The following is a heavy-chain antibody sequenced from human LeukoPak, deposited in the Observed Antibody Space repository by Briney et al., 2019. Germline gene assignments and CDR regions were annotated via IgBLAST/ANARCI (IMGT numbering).Heavy chain of an antibody. CDR3: ARGRYCSADICSGGDAFDI. CDR1: GGSINNYY. J-gene: IGHJ3*02. Sequence: PSETLSLTCTVSGGSINNYYWSWIRQPAGKGLEWIGRIYTRGSTNYNPSLKSRVTMSVDMSKNQFSLKLSSVTAADTAAYYCARGRYCSADICSGGDAFDIWGQGTMVSVSS. CDR2: IYTRGST. V-gene: IGHV4-4*07. D-gene: IGHD2-15*01.